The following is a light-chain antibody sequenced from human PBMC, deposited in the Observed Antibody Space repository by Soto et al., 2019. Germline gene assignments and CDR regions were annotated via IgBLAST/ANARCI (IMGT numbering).Light chain of an antibody. CDR1: SSDVGDYNS. CDR3: CSHVGGYSYV. J-gene: IGLJ1*01. CDR2: DVS. Sequence: QSALTQPRSVPGSPGQSVTVSCIGTSSDVGDYNSVSWYQQHPGKAPKLMIYDVSKRPSGVPDRFSGSKSGNTASLTISGLQAEDEADYYCCSHVGGYSYVFGIGTKVTVL. V-gene: IGLV2-11*01.